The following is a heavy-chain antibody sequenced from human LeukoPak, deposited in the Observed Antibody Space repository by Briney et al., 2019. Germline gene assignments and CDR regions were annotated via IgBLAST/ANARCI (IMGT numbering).Heavy chain of an antibody. J-gene: IGHJ4*02. Sequence: PGGSLRLSCAVSGFTVSSNYMSWVRQAPGKGLEWVSLIHSGGTTDYADSVKDRFTISRDYSKNTVNLQINSLRAEDTAVYYCARERRYCSGDNCYSGLDYWSQGTLVTVSS. V-gene: IGHV3-53*01. CDR2: IHSGGTT. D-gene: IGHD2-15*01. CDR1: GFTVSSNY. CDR3: ARERRYCSGDNCYSGLDY.